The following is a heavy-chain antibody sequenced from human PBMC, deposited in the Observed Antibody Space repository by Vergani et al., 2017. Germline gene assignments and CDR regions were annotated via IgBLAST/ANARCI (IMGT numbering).Heavy chain of an antibody. CDR3: AKEILAGVVVVVAASDYYYGMDV. CDR2: IRYDGSNK. D-gene: IGHD2-15*01. Sequence: QVQLVESGGGVVQPGGSLRPSCAASGFTFSSYGMHCVRQAPGKGLEWVAFIRYDGSNKYYAESVKGRFTISRDNSKNTLYLQMNSLRAEDTAVYYCAKEILAGVVVVVAASDYYYGMDVWSQGTTVTVSS. CDR1: GFTFSSYG. J-gene: IGHJ6*02. V-gene: IGHV3-30*02.